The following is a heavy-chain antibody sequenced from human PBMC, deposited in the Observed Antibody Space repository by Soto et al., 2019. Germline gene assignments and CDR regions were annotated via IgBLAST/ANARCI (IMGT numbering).Heavy chain of an antibody. J-gene: IGHJ5*02. CDR2: IKQDGSEK. D-gene: IGHD6-13*01. CDR3: AREEAAAGAIWFDP. CDR1: GFTISSYC. V-gene: IGHV3-7*01. Sequence: VGSLRLSCAASGFTISSYCMSWVRQAPGKGLEWVANIKQDGSEKYYVDSVKGRFTIARDNAKNSLYLQMNSLRAEDTAVYYCAREEAAAGAIWFDPWGQGTLVTGSS.